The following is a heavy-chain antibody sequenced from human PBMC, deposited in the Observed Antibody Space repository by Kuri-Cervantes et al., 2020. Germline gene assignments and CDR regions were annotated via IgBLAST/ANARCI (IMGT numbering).Heavy chain of an antibody. D-gene: IGHD6-13*01. V-gene: IGHV3-9*01. Sequence: LSLTCAASGFTFDDYAMHWVRQAPGKGLEWVSGISWNSGSIGYADSVKGRFTISRDNAKNSLYLQIDSLRAEDTAIYYCAKRMSYSSSWYYFDYWGQGTLVTVSS. CDR3: AKRMSYSSSWYYFDY. CDR2: ISWNSGSI. J-gene: IGHJ4*02. CDR1: GFTFDDYA.